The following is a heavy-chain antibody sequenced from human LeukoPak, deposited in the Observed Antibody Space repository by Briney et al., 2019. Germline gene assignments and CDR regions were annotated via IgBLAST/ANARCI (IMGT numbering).Heavy chain of an antibody. J-gene: IGHJ4*02. CDR1: GFTFSSYW. D-gene: IGHD2-15*01. CDR3: ARVDCSGGSCFSGFDY. CDR2: IRPDGSEG. Sequence: PGGSLRLSCAASGFTFSSYWMGWVRQAPGKGLEWVANIRPDGSEGFYVDSLRGRFTISRDNAKNSLYLQMNSLRAEDTAVYYCARVDCSGGSCFSGFDYWGQGTLVTVSS. V-gene: IGHV3-7*01.